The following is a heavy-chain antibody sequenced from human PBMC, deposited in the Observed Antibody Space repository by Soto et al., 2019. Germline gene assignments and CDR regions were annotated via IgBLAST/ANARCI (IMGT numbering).Heavy chain of an antibody. CDR2: IYHSGST. V-gene: IGHV4-38-2*01. D-gene: IGHD4-4*01. CDR3: ARPTVTGLYYGMDV. Sequence: TRSLTCAFCGYSISSGYYWGWIRQPPGKGLEWIGSIYHSGSTYYNPSLKTGITISVDTCNNQFSLKLSSVTAADTAVYYCARPTVTGLYYGMDVWGQGTKVTVSS. CDR1: GYSISSGYY. J-gene: IGHJ6*02.